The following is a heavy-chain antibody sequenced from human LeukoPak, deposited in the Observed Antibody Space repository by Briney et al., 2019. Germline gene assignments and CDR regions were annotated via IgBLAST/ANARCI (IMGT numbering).Heavy chain of an antibody. CDR2: IGHDGRNK. CDR1: GITFSNSD. J-gene: IGHJ3*02. D-gene: IGHD2-21*01. V-gene: IGHV3-30*02. CDR3: AKDGDWTFDI. Sequence: GGSLRLSCEASGITFSNSDMHWVRQAPGKGLEWVAYIGHDGRNKFYTESMRGRFTISGDNSMKMAYLQMNSLRTEDTAIYFCAKDGDWTFDIWGQGTMVTVSS.